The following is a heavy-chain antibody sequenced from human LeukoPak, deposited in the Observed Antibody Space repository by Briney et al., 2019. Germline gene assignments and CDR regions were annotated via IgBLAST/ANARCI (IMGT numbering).Heavy chain of an antibody. Sequence: ASVKVSRKASGYTFSDYYMHWVRLAPGQGLEWMGWINPNSGGTSYAQKFQGRVTMTRDTSISTAYMELSRLRSDDTAVFYCARALQYWAFHYWGQGTLVTVSS. CDR2: INPNSGGT. CDR1: GYTFSDYY. V-gene: IGHV1-2*02. CDR3: ARALQYWAFHY. J-gene: IGHJ4*02. D-gene: IGHD4-11*01.